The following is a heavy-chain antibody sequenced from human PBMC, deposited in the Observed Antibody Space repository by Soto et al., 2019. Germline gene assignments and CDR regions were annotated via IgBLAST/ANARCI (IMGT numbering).Heavy chain of an antibody. CDR3: ARHWYSSGWPDY. CDR2: IDPSDSYT. J-gene: IGHJ4*02. CDR1: GYSFTSYW. V-gene: IGHV5-10-1*01. D-gene: IGHD6-19*01. Sequence: VSLKISCKGSGYSFTSYWISWVRQMPGKGLEWMGRIDPSDSYTNYSPSFQGHVTISADKSISTAYLQWSSLKASDTAMYYCARHWYSSGWPDYWGQGTLVTVSS.